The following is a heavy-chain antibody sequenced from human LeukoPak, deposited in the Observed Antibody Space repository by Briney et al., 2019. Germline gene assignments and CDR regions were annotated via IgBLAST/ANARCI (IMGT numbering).Heavy chain of an antibody. CDR2: TYYRSKWYN. CDR3: ARLTSSWYQDWYFDL. V-gene: IGHV6-1*01. Sequence: SQTLSLTRAISGDSVSSNSAAWNWIRQSPSRGLEWLGRTYYRSKWYNDYAVSLKSRITINPDTSKNQFSLKLSSVTAADTAVYYCARLTSSWYQDWYFDLWGRGTLVTVSS. J-gene: IGHJ2*01. D-gene: IGHD6-13*01. CDR1: GDSVSSNSAA.